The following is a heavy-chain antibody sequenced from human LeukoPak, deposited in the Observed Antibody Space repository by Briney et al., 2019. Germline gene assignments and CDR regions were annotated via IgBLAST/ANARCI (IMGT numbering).Heavy chain of an antibody. J-gene: IGHJ3*02. D-gene: IGHD5-18*01. CDR1: GYTFTSYY. V-gene: IGHV1-46*01. CDR2: INPSGGST. CDR3: ASTAMDVYAFDI. Sequence: ASVKVSCKASGYTFTSYYMHWVRQAPGQGLEWMGIINPSGGSTSYAQKFQGRVTMTRDTSTSTVYMELSSLRSEDTAVYYCASTAMDVYAFDIWGQGTMVTVSS.